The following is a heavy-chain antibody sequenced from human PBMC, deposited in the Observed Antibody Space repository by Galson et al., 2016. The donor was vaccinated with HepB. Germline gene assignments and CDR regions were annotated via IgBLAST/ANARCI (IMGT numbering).Heavy chain of an antibody. V-gene: IGHV4-31*03. J-gene: IGHJ6*04. CDR1: RGSITSGAYY. Sequence: TLSLTCTVSRGSITSGAYYWSWIRQHPGKGLDWIGHIHYSGSTYYKPSPKSRVSISVDTSKNQFSLKLSSLTAADTAVYYCARDSVVEPAARGGSSYYYNMDVWGKGTTVIVSS. D-gene: IGHD2-2*01. CDR2: IHYSGST. CDR3: ARDSVVEPAARGGSSYYYNMDV.